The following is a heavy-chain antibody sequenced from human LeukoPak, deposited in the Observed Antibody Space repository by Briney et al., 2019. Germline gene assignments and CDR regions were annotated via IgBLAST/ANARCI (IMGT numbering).Heavy chain of an antibody. CDR3: AKGGSGWSSGGDTFDY. V-gene: IGHV3-23*01. J-gene: IGHJ4*02. Sequence: GGSLRLSCVGSGFTFSSYAMSWVRQAPGKGLEWISSISLNSRRTYYADSVKGRFTVSRDNSQNTLYLQINGLRVDDTALYYCAKGGSGWSSGGDTFDYWGQGTLVTVSS. CDR2: ISLNSRRT. D-gene: IGHD6-19*01. CDR1: GFTFSSYA.